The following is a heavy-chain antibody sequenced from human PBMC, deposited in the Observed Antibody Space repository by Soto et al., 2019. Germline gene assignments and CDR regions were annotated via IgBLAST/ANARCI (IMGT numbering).Heavy chain of an antibody. Sequence: QITLKESGPTLVKPTQTLTLTCTFSGFSLSTSGVGVGWIRQPPGKALEWLALIYWDDAKRYSPSLKRRLTITKDTSKSRVVLTMTNIDPVETGTYYCAHTGVGRSDFDYWGQRTLVTVSS. CDR3: AHTGVGRSDFDY. D-gene: IGHD3-10*01. J-gene: IGHJ4*02. V-gene: IGHV2-5*02. CDR1: GFSLSTSGVG. CDR2: IYWDDAK.